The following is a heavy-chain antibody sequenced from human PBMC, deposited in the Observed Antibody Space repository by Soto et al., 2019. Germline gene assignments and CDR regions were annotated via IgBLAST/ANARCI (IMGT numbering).Heavy chain of an antibody. J-gene: IGHJ6*02. D-gene: IGHD1-1*01. CDR2: ISYEGSNT. CDR3: ARVTPGNNLYDFSGLDV. CDR1: GFTFGTYA. Sequence: QVRLVESGGGVVQPGRSLRLSCVASGFTFGTYAIHWVRQAPGKGLQWVALISYEGSNTYYADSVKGRFTISRDNSKNTLYLEMNTLRPEDTAVYYCARVTPGNNLYDFSGLDVWGQGTSVIVSS. V-gene: IGHV3-30-3*01.